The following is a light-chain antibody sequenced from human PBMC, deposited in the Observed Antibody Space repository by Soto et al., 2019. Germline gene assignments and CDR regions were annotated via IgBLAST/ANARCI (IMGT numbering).Light chain of an antibody. V-gene: IGKV4-1*01. CDR2: WAS. CDR1: QSVLYSSNNKNY. CDR3: QQYYSTLWT. J-gene: IGKJ2*02. Sequence: DIVMTQSPDSLAVSLGERATINCKSSQSVLYSSNNKNYLAWYQQKPGQPPKLLIYWASTRESGVPDRFSGSGSGTDFTLTISSLQAEDVAVYYCQQYYSTLWTFGQGTKLEIE.